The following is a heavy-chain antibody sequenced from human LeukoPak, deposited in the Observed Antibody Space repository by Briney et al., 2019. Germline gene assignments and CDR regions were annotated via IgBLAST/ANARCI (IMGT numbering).Heavy chain of an antibody. D-gene: IGHD6-19*01. V-gene: IGHV4-59*08. J-gene: IGHJ4*02. CDR2: IKYSRST. CDR1: GGSISGYF. Sequence: SETLSLTCTVSGGSISGYFWSWIPQSPGKGLECIGYIKYSRSTNYTPSLKCRVTISVDTSKNQFSLKLSSLDGSDTGVYYCARRGYSSGWYDFDYWGQGTLVTVSS. CDR3: ARRGYSSGWYDFDY.